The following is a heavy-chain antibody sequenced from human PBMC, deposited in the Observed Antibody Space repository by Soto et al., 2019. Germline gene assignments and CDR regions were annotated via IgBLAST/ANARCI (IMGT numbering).Heavy chain of an antibody. Sequence: QVQLVQSGAEVKKPGASVKVSCKASGYTFTNDYMHWVRQAPGQGLEWMGIINPSTGTTSYAQKFQGRVTMTMDTSTSTVHMELSSLRSDDTAVYYCARASWDRVRGVKEVDYWGQGTLVTVSS. CDR3: ARASWDRVRGVKEVDY. V-gene: IGHV1-46*01. D-gene: IGHD3-10*01. J-gene: IGHJ4*02. CDR2: INPSTGTT. CDR1: GYTFTNDY.